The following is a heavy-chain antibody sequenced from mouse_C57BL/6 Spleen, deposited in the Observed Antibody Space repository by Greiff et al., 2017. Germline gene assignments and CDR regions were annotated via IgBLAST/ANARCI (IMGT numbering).Heavy chain of an antibody. J-gene: IGHJ4*01. D-gene: IGHD2-4*01. CDR3: ARSGSHDYDRPDYYAMDY. V-gene: IGHV1-49*01. CDR2: FTMYSDAT. CDR1: YFAFMASA. Sequence: LQQSGAELVRPGSSVKLSCKDSYFAFMASAMHWVKQRPGHGLEWIGSFTMYSDATEYSENFKGKATLTANTSSSTAYMELSSLTSEDSAVYYCARSGSHDYDRPDYYAMDYWGQGTSVTVSS.